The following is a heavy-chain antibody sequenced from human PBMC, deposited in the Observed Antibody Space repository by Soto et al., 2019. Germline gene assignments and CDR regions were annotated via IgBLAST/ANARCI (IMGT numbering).Heavy chain of an antibody. CDR3: ARGRDGFVNWFDP. V-gene: IGHV4-31*03. J-gene: IGHJ5*02. D-gene: IGHD5-12*01. CDR1: YDSIGSRGHY. CDR2: IYYSGST. Sequence: QVQLQESGPGLVKPSQTLSLTCTVSYDSIGSRGHYWSWIRQHPGKGLEWIGYIYYSGSTYYNPSLKSRLTISADTSKNQFSLKLTSVTAADTALYYCARGRDGFVNWFDPWGQGTLVTVSS.